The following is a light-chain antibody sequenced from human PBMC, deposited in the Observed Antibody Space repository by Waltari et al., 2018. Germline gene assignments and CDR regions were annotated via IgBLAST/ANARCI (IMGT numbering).Light chain of an antibody. J-gene: IGKJ4*01. V-gene: IGKV2D-29*01. CDR2: EVS. CDR1: LGRLHTDGDTS. CDR3: VQSLQVPS. Sequence: NVVTQTPLSLSVTPGQAASISCKSSLGRLHTDGDTSSSWYLQRADQPPRLLIYEVSMRLSGVPGRFIGGGSGTEFSLTISRVEAEDVGFYYCVQSLQVPSFGGGTRLE.